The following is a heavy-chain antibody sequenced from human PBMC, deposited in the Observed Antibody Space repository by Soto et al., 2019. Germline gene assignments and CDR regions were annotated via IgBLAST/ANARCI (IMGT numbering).Heavy chain of an antibody. CDR3: ARDLMNYGDYALSGRYTD. J-gene: IGHJ4*02. D-gene: IGHD4-17*01. CDR1: GGTFSSYA. CDR2: IIPIFGTA. Sequence: SVKVSCKASGGTFSSYAISWVRQAPGQELEWMGGIIPIFGTANYAQKFQGRVTITADKSTSTAYMELSSLRSEDTAVYYCARDLMNYGDYALSGRYTDCGQGTLVTSSS. V-gene: IGHV1-69*06.